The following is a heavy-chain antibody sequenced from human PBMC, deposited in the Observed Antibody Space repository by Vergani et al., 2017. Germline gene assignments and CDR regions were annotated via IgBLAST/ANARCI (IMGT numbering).Heavy chain of an antibody. CDR3: TTLPFLRNYYYYGMDV. V-gene: IGHV3-15*01. J-gene: IGHJ6*02. CDR1: GFTFSNAW. CDR2: IKSKTDGGTT. Sequence: EVQLVESGGGLVKPGGSLRLSCAASGFTFSNAWMSWVRQAPGKGLEWVGRIKSKTDGGTTDYAAPVKGRFTISRDDSKNTLYLQMNSLKTEDTAVYYXTTLPFLRNYYYYGMDVWGQGTTVTVSS. D-gene: IGHD2/OR15-2a*01.